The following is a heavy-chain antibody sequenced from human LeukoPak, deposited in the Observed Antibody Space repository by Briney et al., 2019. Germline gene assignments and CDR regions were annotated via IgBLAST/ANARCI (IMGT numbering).Heavy chain of an antibody. D-gene: IGHD3-22*01. CDR1: GYTFTSYD. J-gene: IGHJ3*02. Sequence: ASVKVSCKASGYTFTSYDINWVRQATGQGLEWMGWMNPDSGNTGYAQKFQGRVTMTRNTSISTAYMELSSLRSEDTAVYYCAKTYYYDSSGSGAFDIWGQGTMVTVSS. CDR2: MNPDSGNT. CDR3: AKTYYYDSSGSGAFDI. V-gene: IGHV1-8*01.